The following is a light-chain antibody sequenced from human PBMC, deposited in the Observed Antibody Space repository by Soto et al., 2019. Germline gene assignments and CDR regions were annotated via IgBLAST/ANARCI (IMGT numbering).Light chain of an antibody. CDR2: EAS. CDR3: QQANGFPRA. J-gene: IGKJ5*01. V-gene: IGKV1D-12*01. CDR1: QGISSW. Sequence: DIQMTQSPSSVSASVGDTVTITCRASQGISSWLVWYQQKPGKAPKLLIYEASNLQSGVPSRLSGSGYGTDFTLTISSLQPEDFATYYCQQANGFPRAFGQGTRLDMK.